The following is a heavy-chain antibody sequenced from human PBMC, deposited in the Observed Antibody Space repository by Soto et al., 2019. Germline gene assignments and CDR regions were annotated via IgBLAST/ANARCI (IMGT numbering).Heavy chain of an antibody. D-gene: IGHD1-26*01. CDR2: IYYTGRT. V-gene: IGHV4-31*03. Sequence: TSETLSLTCSVSGGSISRSGYFWSWIRQLPRKGLEWIGYIYYTGRTNYNPFLKSRISISMYMSKNQLSLQLTSVTAADTAVYYCARGDSANIDFDYWGQGTPVTVSS. CDR3: ARGDSANIDFDY. CDR1: GGSISRSGYF. J-gene: IGHJ4*02.